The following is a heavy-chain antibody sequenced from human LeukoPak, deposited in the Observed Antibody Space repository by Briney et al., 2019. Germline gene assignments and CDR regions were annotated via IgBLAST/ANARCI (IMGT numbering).Heavy chain of an antibody. CDR1: GFTFSSYS. D-gene: IGHD3-16*01. J-gene: IGHJ4*02. V-gene: IGHV3-48*01. Sequence: GGSLRLSCAASGFTFSSYSMNWVRQAPGKGLEWVSYISSSSSTIYYADSVKGRFTISRDNAKNSLYLQMNSLRAEDKAVYYCARSLVPRLYYFDYWGQGTLVTVSS. CDR3: ARSLVPRLYYFDY. CDR2: ISSSSSTI.